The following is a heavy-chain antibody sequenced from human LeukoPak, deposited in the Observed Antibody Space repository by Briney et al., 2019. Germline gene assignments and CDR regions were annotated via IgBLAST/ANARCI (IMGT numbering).Heavy chain of an antibody. D-gene: IGHD3-10*01. J-gene: IGHJ4*02. CDR1: GGSISSTSYY. V-gene: IGHV4-39*07. CDR2: IYYSGST. CDR3: ARVTYGSGSYFDY. Sequence: SETLSLTCNVSGGSISSTSYYWGWIRQPPGKGLEWIGNIYYSGSTYSNPSLKSRVTISVDTSKNQFSLKLSSVTAADTAVYYCARVTYGSGSYFDYWGQGTLVTVSS.